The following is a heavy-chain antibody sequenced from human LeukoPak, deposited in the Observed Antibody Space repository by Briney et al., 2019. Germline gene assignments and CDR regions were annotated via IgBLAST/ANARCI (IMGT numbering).Heavy chain of an antibody. D-gene: IGHD1-20*01. Sequence: GGSLRLSCAASGFTFTTYWMHWVRQAPGKGLVWVSRSNSDGSSTSHADSVKGRFTISRDNAKNTLYLQMNSLRAEDTAVYYRARASNWKYDYWGQGTLVTVSS. CDR1: GFTFTTYW. CDR2: SNSDGSST. CDR3: ARASNWKYDY. V-gene: IGHV3-74*01. J-gene: IGHJ4*02.